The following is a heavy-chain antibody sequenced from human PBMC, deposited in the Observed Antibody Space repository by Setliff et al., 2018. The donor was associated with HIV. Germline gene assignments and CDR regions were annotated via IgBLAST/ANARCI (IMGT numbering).Heavy chain of an antibody. V-gene: IGHV1-18*01. CDR3: ARARLQGIVTAVGPRDNCLDP. CDR1: GYTFTTYG. Sequence: ASVKVSCKASGYTFTTYGISWVRQAPGHGLEWMGWISPNFGHTKYAQKSLDRVTMTIDTSTSTAYLELRSLTSDDTAVYYCARARLQGIVTAVGPRDNCLDPWGQGTRVTVSS. J-gene: IGHJ5*02. D-gene: IGHD1-26*01. CDR2: ISPNFGHT.